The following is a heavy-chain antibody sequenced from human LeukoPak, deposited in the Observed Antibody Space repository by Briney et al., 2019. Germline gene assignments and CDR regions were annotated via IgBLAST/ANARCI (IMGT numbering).Heavy chain of an antibody. CDR1: GYILTSYY. J-gene: IGHJ4*02. CDR2: INPSGGST. V-gene: IGHV1-46*01. CDR3: ARDHEYYYGSGSYYPGGGDY. Sequence: ASVKVSCKASGYILTSYYMHWVRPAPGQGREWMGIINPSGGSTSYAQKFQGRVTMTRDTSTSTVYMELSSLRSEDTAVYYCARDHEYYYGSGSYYPGGGDYWGQGTLVTVSS. D-gene: IGHD3-10*01.